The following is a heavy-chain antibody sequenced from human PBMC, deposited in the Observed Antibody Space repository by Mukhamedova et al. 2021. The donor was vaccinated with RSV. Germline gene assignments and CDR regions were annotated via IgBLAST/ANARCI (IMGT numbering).Heavy chain of an antibody. V-gene: IGHV4-59*13. CDR2: IYYSGST. CDR3: ARGGGIVGATWADY. D-gene: IGHD1-26*01. J-gene: IGHJ4*02. Sequence: GKGLEWIGYIYYSGSTNYNPSLKSRVTISVDTSKNQFSLKLSSVTAADTAVYYCARGGGIVGATWADYWGQGTLVTVSS.